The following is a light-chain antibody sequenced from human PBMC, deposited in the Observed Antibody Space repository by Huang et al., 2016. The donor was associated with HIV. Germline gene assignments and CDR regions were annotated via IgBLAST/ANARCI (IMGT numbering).Light chain of an antibody. J-gene: IGKJ3*01. Sequence: DIVMTQSPDSLAVSLGERATINCKSSQTILHDSDSRNYLAWYQQKPGQPPKLLIHWASIRKSGVPDRFIGSGAGTDFTHTISSLQAEDVAVYYCQQYYSSPFTFGPGTNVDI. CDR1: QTILHDSDSRNY. V-gene: IGKV4-1*01. CDR3: QQYYSSPFT. CDR2: WAS.